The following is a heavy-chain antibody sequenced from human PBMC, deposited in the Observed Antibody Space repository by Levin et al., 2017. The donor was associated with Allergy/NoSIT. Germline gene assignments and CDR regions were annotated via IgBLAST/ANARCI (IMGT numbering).Heavy chain of an antibody. D-gene: IGHD2-15*01. J-gene: IGHJ4*02. CDR3: ARVSGCSGGSCYPDY. CDR2: INSDGSST. Sequence: PGGSLRLSCAASGFTFSSYWMHWVRQAPGKGLVWVSRINSDGSSTSYADSVKGRFTISRDNAKNTLYLQMNSLRAEDTAVYYCARVSGCSGGSCYPDYWGQGTLVTVSS. CDR1: GFTFSSYW. V-gene: IGHV3-74*01.